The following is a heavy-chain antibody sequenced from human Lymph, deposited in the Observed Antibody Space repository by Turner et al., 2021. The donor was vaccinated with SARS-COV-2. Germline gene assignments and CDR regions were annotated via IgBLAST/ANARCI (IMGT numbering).Heavy chain of an antibody. D-gene: IGHD5-18*01. Sequence: EVQLVESGGGLVQPGGSLRLSCAASGFTVSSSYMSWVRQAPGKGLEWVSVIYSGGSTYCADSVKCRFTISRDNSKNTLYLQMNSLRAEDTAVYYCARAWGRYSYGFDYWGQGTLVTVSS. V-gene: IGHV3-66*01. J-gene: IGHJ4*02. CDR2: IYSGGST. CDR3: ARAWGRYSYGFDY. CDR1: GFTVSSSY.